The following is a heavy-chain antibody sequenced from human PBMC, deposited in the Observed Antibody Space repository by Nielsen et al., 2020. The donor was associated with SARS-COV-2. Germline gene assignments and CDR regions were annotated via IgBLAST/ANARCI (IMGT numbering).Heavy chain of an antibody. CDR2: ISSSSSYI. Sequence: GESLKISCAASGFTFSSYSMNWVRQAPGKGLEWVSSISSSSSYIYYADSVKGRFTISRDNAKNSLYLQMNSLRAGDTAVYYCARETGDDAFDIWGQGTMVTVSS. D-gene: IGHD7-27*01. CDR1: GFTFSSYS. CDR3: ARETGDDAFDI. V-gene: IGHV3-21*01. J-gene: IGHJ3*02.